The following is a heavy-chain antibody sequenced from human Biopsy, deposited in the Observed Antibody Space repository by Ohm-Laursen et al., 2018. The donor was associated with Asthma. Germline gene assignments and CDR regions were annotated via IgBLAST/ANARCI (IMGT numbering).Heavy chain of an antibody. CDR2: IYYSGST. CDR3: ARTTYGHDGFDP. V-gene: IGHV4-31*03. CDR1: GGSINIGDYY. Sequence: TLSLTCTVSGGSINIGDYYWSWIRQHPVKGLEWIGHIYYSGSTYYNPSLKSRVSILLDTSKNQFSLSLTYVTAPDTAVYYCARTTYGHDGFDPWGQGTLVTVSS. J-gene: IGHJ5*02. D-gene: IGHD4-17*01.